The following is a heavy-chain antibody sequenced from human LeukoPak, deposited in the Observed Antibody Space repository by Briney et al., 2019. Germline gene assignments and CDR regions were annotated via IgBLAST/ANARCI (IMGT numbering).Heavy chain of an antibody. CDR2: ISAYNGNT. CDR3: ARSGWYYYDSSGPGWD. J-gene: IGHJ4*02. CDR1: GYTFTSYG. V-gene: IGHV1-18*01. D-gene: IGHD3-22*01. Sequence: ASVKVPCKASGYTFTSYGISWVRQAPGQGLGRMGWISAYNGNTNYAQKLQGRVTMTTDTSTSTAYMELRSLRSDDTAVYYCARSGWYYYDSSGPGWDWGQGTLVTVSS.